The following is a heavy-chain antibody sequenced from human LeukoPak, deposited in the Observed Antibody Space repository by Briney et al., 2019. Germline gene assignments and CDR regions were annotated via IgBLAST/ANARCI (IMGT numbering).Heavy chain of an antibody. Sequence: RSSETLSLTCTVSGGSISSSSYYWGWIRQPPGKGLEWIGSIYYSGSTYYIPSLKSRVTISVDTSKNQFSLKLSSVTAADTAVYYCARLRTYYYDSSGYTIDYWGQGTLVTVSS. J-gene: IGHJ4*02. CDR1: GGSISSSSYY. CDR2: IYYSGST. D-gene: IGHD3-22*01. V-gene: IGHV4-39*01. CDR3: ARLRTYYYDSSGYTIDY.